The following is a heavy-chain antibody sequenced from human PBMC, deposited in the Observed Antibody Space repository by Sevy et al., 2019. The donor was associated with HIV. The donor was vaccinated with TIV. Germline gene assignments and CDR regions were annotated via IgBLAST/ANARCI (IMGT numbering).Heavy chain of an antibody. Sequence: ASVKVSCTASGGTFSSYAISWVRQAPGQGLEWMGGIIRIFRTPKYGQKFKGRVTITADESTNTAYMELSSLRSEDTAVYYCARDRHSAGRGHYFESESWGEGTLVTVSS. J-gene: IGHJ4*02. V-gene: IGHV1-69*13. D-gene: IGHD3-22*01. CDR1: GGTFSSYA. CDR2: IIRIFRTP. CDR3: ARDRHSAGRGHYFESES.